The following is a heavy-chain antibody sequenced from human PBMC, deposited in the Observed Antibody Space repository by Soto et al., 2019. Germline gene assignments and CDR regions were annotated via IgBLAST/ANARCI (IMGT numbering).Heavy chain of an antibody. D-gene: IGHD1-26*01. J-gene: IGHJ4*02. Sequence: QVQLVESGGGVVQPGRSLRLSCVASGFTFSSYGMHWVRQAPGKGLEWVAIISYDGSNTYYADSVKGRFTISRDNSKNTLFLQMNSLRAEDTSVYYCAIAGGLSGSWYISSSYYFDYWGQGTLVTVSS. V-gene: IGHV3-30*03. CDR2: ISYDGSNT. CDR1: GFTFSSYG. CDR3: AIAGGLSGSWYISSSYYFDY.